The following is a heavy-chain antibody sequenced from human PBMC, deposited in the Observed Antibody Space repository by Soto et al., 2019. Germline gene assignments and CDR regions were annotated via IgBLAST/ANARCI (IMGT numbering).Heavy chain of an antibody. CDR1: GFTFSSYA. CDR3: AKGHPRTKYSSGWYSDY. CDR2: ISGSGGST. V-gene: IGHV3-23*01. J-gene: IGHJ4*02. D-gene: IGHD6-19*01. Sequence: RGSLRLSCAASGFTFSSYAMSWVRQAPGKGLEWVSAISGSGGSTYYADSVKGRFTISRDNSKNTLYLQMNSLRAEDTAAYYCAKGHPRTKYSSGWYSDYWGQGTLVTVS.